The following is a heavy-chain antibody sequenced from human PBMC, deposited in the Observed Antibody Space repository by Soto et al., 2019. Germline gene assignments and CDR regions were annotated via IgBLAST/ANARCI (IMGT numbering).Heavy chain of an antibody. CDR2: VIPVLTTT. V-gene: IGHV1-69*08. D-gene: IGHD2-21*02. Sequence: QVRLVQSGAEVKKSGSSVKVSCMASGGTFSSYTVNWLRQAPGRGLEWMGRVIPVLTTTDYAQKFRGRVTINADKSANAVYMEMTSLSSEDTAIYYCARRRYCGYDCYHKHYYGMDVWGQGTPVTVAS. CDR3: ARRRYCGYDCYHKHYYGMDV. J-gene: IGHJ6*02. CDR1: GGTFSSYT.